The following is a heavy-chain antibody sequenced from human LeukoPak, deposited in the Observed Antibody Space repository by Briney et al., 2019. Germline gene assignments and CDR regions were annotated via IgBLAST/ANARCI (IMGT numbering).Heavy chain of an antibody. V-gene: IGHV3-74*01. CDR3: ARDRFFGMDV. CDR1: GFTFSTYW. J-gene: IGHJ6*02. CDR2: INSDGGST. Sequence: GGSLRLSCAASGFTFSTYWMHWVRQAPGKGLVWVSRINSDGGSTTYADSVKGRFTISRDNAKNMLYLQMNSLRAEDTAVYYCARDRFFGMDVWGQGTTVTVSS.